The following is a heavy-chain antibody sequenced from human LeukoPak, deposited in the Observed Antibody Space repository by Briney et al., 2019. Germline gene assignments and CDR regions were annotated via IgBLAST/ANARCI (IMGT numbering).Heavy chain of an antibody. CDR1: GYTFTGYN. D-gene: IGHD5-18*01. CDR3: ARDKAMAFDY. Sequence: ASVNVSCKGSGYTFTGYNMHWVRQAPGQGLEWMGWINPNSGGTNYAQKFQGRVTMTGDTSITTAYMELSSLRSDDTAMYYCARDKAMAFDYWGQGTLVTVSS. V-gene: IGHV1-2*02. CDR2: INPNSGGT. J-gene: IGHJ4*02.